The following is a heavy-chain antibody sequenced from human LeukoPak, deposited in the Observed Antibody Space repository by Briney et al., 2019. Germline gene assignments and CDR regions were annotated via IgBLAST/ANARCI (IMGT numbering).Heavy chain of an antibody. CDR2: IKSKTDGGTT. CDR1: GFTSSNAW. CDR3: ATSLWFGELLGAFDI. Sequence: PGGSLRLSCAASGFTSSNAWMSWVRQAPGKGLEWVGRIKSKTDGGTTDYAAPVKGRFTISRDDSKNTLYLQMNSLKTEDTAVYYCATSLWFGELLGAFDIWGQGTMVTVSS. D-gene: IGHD3-10*01. V-gene: IGHV3-15*01. J-gene: IGHJ3*02.